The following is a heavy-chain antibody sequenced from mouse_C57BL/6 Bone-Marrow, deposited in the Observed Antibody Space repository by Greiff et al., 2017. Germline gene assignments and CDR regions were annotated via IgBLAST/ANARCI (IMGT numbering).Heavy chain of an antibody. Sequence: VQLQQSGAELVRPGASVKLSCTASGFNIKDDYMHWVKQRPEQGLEWIGWIDPENGDTEYASKFQGKATITADTSSNTAYLQLSSLTSEDTAVYYCTTPDGYYYAMAYWGRGTSVTVSS. CDR3: TTPDGYYYAMAY. V-gene: IGHV14-4*01. J-gene: IGHJ4*01. CDR2: IDPENGDT. CDR1: GFNIKDDY. D-gene: IGHD2-3*01.